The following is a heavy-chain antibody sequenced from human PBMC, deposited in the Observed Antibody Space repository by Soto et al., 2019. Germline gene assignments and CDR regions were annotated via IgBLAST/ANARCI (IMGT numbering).Heavy chain of an antibody. CDR1: GFTFSNAW. V-gene: IGHV3-15*07. Sequence: GGSLRLSCAASGFTFSNAWMNWVRQAPGKGLEWVGRIKSKTDGGTTDYAAPVKGRFTISRDDSKNTLYLQMNSLKTEDTAVYYCTTDADDDYYDSSGGLHHWLWGQGTLVTVSS. CDR3: TTDADDDYYDSSGGLHHWL. J-gene: IGHJ4*02. D-gene: IGHD3-22*01. CDR2: IKSKTDGGTT.